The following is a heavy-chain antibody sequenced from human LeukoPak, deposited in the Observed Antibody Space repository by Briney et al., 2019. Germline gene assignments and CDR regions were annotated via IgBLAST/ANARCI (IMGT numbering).Heavy chain of an antibody. Sequence: GGSLRLSCAASGFTFSAYAMSWVRQAPGKGLEWVSSIGGSGYSIYHGDSVKGRFTTSRDYSKNALYLQMNILRAEDTAIYYCVKGGAFGSGSYFDYWGQGTLVIVSS. CDR3: VKGGAFGSGSYFDY. CDR2: IGGSGYSI. V-gene: IGHV3-23*01. J-gene: IGHJ4*02. CDR1: GFTFSAYA. D-gene: IGHD3-10*01.